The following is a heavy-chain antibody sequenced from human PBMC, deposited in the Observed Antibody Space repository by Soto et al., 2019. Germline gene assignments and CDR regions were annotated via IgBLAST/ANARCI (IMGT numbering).Heavy chain of an antibody. CDR3: ARDQRVVSGELLYFDWLFLGAFDI. J-gene: IGHJ3*02. D-gene: IGHD3-9*01. CDR1: GFTFSSYA. Sequence: GGSLRLSCAASGFTFSSYAMHWVRQAPGKGLEWVAVISYDGSNKYYADSVKGRFTISRDNSKNTLYLQMNSLRAEDTAVYYCARDQRVVSGELLYFDWLFLGAFDIWGQGTMVTVSS. V-gene: IGHV3-30-3*01. CDR2: ISYDGSNK.